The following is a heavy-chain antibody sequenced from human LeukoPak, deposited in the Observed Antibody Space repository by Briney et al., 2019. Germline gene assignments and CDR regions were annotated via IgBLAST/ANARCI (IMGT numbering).Heavy chain of an antibody. D-gene: IGHD3-3*01. CDR2: FDPEDGET. J-gene: IGHJ6*03. Sequence: ASVKVSCKVSGYTLTELSMHWVRQAPGKGLEWMGGFDPEDGETIYAQKFQGRVTMTEDTSTDTAYMELSSLRSEDTAVYYCATDRRWDFWSAPYMDVWGKGTTVTVSS. CDR3: ATDRRWDFWSAPYMDV. CDR1: GYTLTELS. V-gene: IGHV1-24*01.